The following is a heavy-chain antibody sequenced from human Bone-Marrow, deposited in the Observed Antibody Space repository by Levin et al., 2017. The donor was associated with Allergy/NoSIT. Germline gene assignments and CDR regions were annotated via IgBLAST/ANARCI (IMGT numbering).Heavy chain of an antibody. CDR2: ITGADGNI. D-gene: IGHD3-9*01. V-gene: IGHV3-21*06. J-gene: IGHJ3*01. CDR1: ELTFKTYT. Sequence: GESLKISCVASELTFKTYTMAWVRQAPGKGLEWVSSITGADGNIHYADSVKGRFAISRDNAKNSLYLQMNSLRVEDTGVYYCAREGDILTGHYDVFDFWGQGTMVTVSS. CDR3: AREGDILTGHYDVFDF.